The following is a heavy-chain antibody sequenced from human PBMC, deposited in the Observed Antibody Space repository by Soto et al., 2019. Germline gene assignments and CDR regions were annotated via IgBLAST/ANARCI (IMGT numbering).Heavy chain of an antibody. D-gene: IGHD3-16*01. J-gene: IGHJ4*02. CDR3: ARGSGSYVNY. Sequence: SETLSLTCTVSGGSVSSGSYYWNWIRQPPGKGLEWIGYISDSGSTNYKPSLKSRVTMSVDTSKKQCSLKLSSVTAADTAGYYCARGSGSYVNYWGKGTLVTVS. CDR1: GGSVSSGSYY. V-gene: IGHV4-61*01. CDR2: ISDSGST.